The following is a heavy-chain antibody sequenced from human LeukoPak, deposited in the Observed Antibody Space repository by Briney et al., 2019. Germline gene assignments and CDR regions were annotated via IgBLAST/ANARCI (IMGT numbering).Heavy chain of an antibody. CDR3: VRDQFFSFDY. CDR2: ISGTSSLI. Sequence: GGSLRLSCAASGFTFSTYSMDWVRQAPGKGLEWVSYISGTSSLIYYADSVKGRFTISRDNAKNSLYLQMDSLRDEDTAVYYCVRDQFFSFDYWGQGTLVTVSS. V-gene: IGHV3-48*02. D-gene: IGHD3-3*01. J-gene: IGHJ4*02. CDR1: GFTFSTYS.